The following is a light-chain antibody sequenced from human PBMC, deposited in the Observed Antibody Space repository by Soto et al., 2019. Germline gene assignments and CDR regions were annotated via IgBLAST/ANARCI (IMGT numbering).Light chain of an antibody. Sequence: QMTQYTSSLSAHVGDRVTITYRASQSISSYLNWYQQKPGKAPKLLIYAASSLQSGVPSRFSGSGSGTDFTLTISSLQPEDFATYYCQQSYSTPPWTFGQGTYVDI. CDR3: QQSYSTPPWT. V-gene: IGKV1-39*01. CDR2: AAS. CDR1: QSISSY. J-gene: IGKJ1*01.